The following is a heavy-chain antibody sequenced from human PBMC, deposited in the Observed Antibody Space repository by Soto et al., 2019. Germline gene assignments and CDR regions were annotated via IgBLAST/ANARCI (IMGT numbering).Heavy chain of an antibody. CDR3: AKDGFAYGDNTEYFQH. Sequence: GGSLRLSCAASGFTFSSYGMHWVRQAPGKGLEWVAVISYDGSNKYYADSVKGRFTISRDNSKNTLYLQMNSLRAEDTAVYYCAKDGFAYGDNTEYFQHWGQGTLVTVSS. CDR1: GFTFSSYG. D-gene: IGHD4-17*01. J-gene: IGHJ1*01. V-gene: IGHV3-30*18. CDR2: ISYDGSNK.